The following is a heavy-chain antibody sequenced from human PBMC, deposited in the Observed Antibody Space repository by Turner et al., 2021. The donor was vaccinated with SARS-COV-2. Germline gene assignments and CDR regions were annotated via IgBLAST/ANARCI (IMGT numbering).Heavy chain of an antibody. J-gene: IGHJ3*02. V-gene: IGHV1-8*03. CDR1: VYTFTTYD. CDR2: MNPNSGPP. CDR3: AGRDSNGYVGAFDM. Sequence: QVQLVQSGAEVKTPGASVTVSCKASVYTFTTYDINWVRQAAGQGLEWMGWMNPNSGPPAYAQKFQGRVTITRKTSISTVYMELSSLRSDDTAVYYCAGRDSNGYVGAFDMWGQGTMVTVSS. D-gene: IGHD4-4*01.